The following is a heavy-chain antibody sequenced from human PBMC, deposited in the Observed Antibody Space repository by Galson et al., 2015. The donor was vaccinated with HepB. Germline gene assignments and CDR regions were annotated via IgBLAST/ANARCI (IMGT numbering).Heavy chain of an antibody. CDR2: IGGNDGTT. CDR1: GLTKYA. D-gene: IGHD4-17*01. J-gene: IGHJ4*02. V-gene: IGHV3-23*01. CDR3: ARVADADYGDHSHFDY. Sequence: SLRLSCAASGLTKYATTWVRQAPGKGLEWVSTIGGNDGTTYYADSVKGRFTISRDNSKNTLYLQMNSLRAEDTAVYYCARVADADYGDHSHFDYWGQGTLVTVSS.